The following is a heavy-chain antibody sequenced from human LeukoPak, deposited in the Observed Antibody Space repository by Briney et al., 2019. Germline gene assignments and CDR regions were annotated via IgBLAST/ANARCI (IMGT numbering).Heavy chain of an antibody. CDR3: AREGAITMIVDLSHAFDI. CDR1: GFTFSSYS. CDR2: ISSSSSTI. J-gene: IGHJ3*02. V-gene: IGHV3-48*01. D-gene: IGHD3-22*01. Sequence: PGGSLRLSCAASGFTFSSYSMNWVRQAPGKGLEWVSYISSSSSTIYYADSVKGRFTISRDNAKNSLYLQMNSLRAEDTAVYYCAREGAITMIVDLSHAFDIWGQGTMVTVSS.